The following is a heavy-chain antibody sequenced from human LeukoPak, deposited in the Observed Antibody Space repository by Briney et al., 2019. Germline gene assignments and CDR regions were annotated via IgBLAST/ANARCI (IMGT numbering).Heavy chain of an antibody. Sequence: GASVKVSCKASGYTFTSYGISWVRQAPGQGLEWMGWISAYNGNTNYAQKLQGRVTMTTDTSTSTAYMELRSLRSDDTAVYYCARVRAVTTRNHYYYYGMDVWGQGTTVTVSS. D-gene: IGHD4-17*01. V-gene: IGHV1-18*01. CDR2: ISAYNGNT. CDR3: ARVRAVTTRNHYYYYGMDV. J-gene: IGHJ6*02. CDR1: GYTFTSYG.